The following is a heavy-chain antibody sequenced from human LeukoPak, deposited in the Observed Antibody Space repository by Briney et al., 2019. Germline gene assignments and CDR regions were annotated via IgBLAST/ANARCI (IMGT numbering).Heavy chain of an antibody. CDR1: EFTFSSYN. CDR3: ARCGYSGSYGPLVQH. Sequence: PGGSLRLSCAASEFTFSSYNMNWVRQAPGKGLEWVSSISSSSKYIYYADSVKGRFTISRDNAKNSLYLQMNSLRAEDTAVYYCARCGYSGSYGPLVQHWGQGTLVTVSS. V-gene: IGHV3-21*04. CDR2: ISSSSKYI. J-gene: IGHJ1*01. D-gene: IGHD1-26*01.